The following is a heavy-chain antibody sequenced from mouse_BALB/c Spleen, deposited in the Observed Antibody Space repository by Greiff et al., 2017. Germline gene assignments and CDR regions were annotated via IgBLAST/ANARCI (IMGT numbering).Heavy chain of an antibody. CDR2: INPYNDGT. CDR3: TRVWLLRYFDV. Sequence: EVQLQQSGPELVKPGASVKMSCKASGYTFTSYVMHWVKQKPGQGLEWIGYINPYNDGTKYNEKFKGKATLTSDKSSSTAYMELSSLTSEDSAVYCCTRVWLLRYFDVWGAGTTVTVSS. J-gene: IGHJ1*01. CDR1: GYTFTSYV. D-gene: IGHD2-3*01. V-gene: IGHV1-14*01.